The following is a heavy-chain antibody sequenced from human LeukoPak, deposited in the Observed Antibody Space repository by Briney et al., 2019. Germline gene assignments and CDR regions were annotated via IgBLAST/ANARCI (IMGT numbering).Heavy chain of an antibody. J-gene: IGHJ6*03. Sequence: SETLSLTCTVSGGSTSSGGYYWIWIRQHPGKGLEWLGFMHQSGSATYNPSLQGRVAISGDTSKNQFSLKLSSVTAADTAVYYCARVKNPRNPRLYCSSTSCYVKGVYYYMDVWGKGTTVTVSS. CDR2: MHQSGSA. CDR1: GGSTSSGGYY. V-gene: IGHV4-31*03. CDR3: ARVKNPRNPRLYCSSTSCYVKGVYYYMDV. D-gene: IGHD2-2*01.